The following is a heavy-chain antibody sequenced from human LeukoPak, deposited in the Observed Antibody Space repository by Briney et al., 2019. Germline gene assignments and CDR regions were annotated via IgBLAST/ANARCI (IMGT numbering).Heavy chain of an antibody. J-gene: IGHJ3*02. CDR1: GGSFSGYY. D-gene: IGHD3-9*01. Sequence: SETLSLTCAVYGGSFSGYYWSWIRQPPGKGLDWIGEINDSGSTNYNPSLKSRVTISGDTSKNQFSLKLSSVTAADTAVYYCARYRKYDKDAFDIWGQGTMVTVSS. V-gene: IGHV4-34*01. CDR2: INDSGST. CDR3: ARYRKYDKDAFDI.